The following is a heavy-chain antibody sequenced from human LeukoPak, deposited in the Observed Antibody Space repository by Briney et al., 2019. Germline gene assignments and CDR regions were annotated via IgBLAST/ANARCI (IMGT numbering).Heavy chain of an antibody. CDR3: VRDGDVYNFDH. CDR1: GFTFDDFDDYG. V-gene: IGHV3-20*04. CDR2: INWNGGST. D-gene: IGHD5-24*01. J-gene: IGHJ4*02. Sequence: PGGSLRLSCAASGFTFDDFDDYGMNWVRQVPGKGLEWVSGINWNGGSTGYADSVKGRFTISRDNAKNTLYLQMTSLRAEDTAIYYCVRDGDVYNFDHWGQGTLVTVSS.